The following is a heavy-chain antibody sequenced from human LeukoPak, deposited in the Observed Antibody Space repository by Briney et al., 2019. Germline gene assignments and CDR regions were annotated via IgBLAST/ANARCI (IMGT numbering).Heavy chain of an antibody. J-gene: IGHJ5*02. CDR3: ARSGSGSLVPEFDP. CDR2: INPNSGGT. CDR1: GYTFTGYY. Sequence: ASVKVSCKASGYTFTGYYMHWVRQAPGQGLEWMGWINPNSGGTNYAQKFQGRGTMTRDTSISTAYMELSRLRSDDTDVYACARSGSGSLVPEFDPWGQGTLVTVSS. V-gene: IGHV1-2*02. D-gene: IGHD1-26*01.